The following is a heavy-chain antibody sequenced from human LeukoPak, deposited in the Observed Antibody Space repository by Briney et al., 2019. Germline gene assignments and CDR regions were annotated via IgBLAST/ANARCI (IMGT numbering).Heavy chain of an antibody. J-gene: IGHJ6*02. CDR2: IIPIFETS. Sequence: GASVKVSCKASGGTFSRYAITWVRQAPGQGLEWMGGIIPIFETSKYAQKIQDRVTITADESTSTAYMELTSLTSEDTAVYYCARAQWDPTPYYYYYGMDVWGQGTTVTVSS. D-gene: IGHD1-26*01. V-gene: IGHV1-69*13. CDR1: GGTFSRYA. CDR3: ARAQWDPTPYYYYYGMDV.